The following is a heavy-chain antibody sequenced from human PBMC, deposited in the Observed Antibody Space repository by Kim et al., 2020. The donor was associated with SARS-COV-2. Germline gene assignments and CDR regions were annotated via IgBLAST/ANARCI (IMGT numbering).Heavy chain of an antibody. V-gene: IGHV3-49*04. D-gene: IGHD6-13*01. J-gene: IGHJ4*02. CDR2: IRSKAYGGTT. Sequence: GGSLRLSCTASGFTFGDYAMSWVRQAPGKGLEWVGFIRSKAYGGTTEYAASVKGRFTISRDDSKSIAYLQMNSLKTEDTAVYYCTRDVLEWAAAGVPLDYWGQGTLVTVSS. CDR1: GFTFGDYA. CDR3: TRDVLEWAAAGVPLDY.